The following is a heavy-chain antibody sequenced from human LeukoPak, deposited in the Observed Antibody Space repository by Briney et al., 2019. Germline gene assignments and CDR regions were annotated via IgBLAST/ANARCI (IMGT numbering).Heavy chain of an antibody. CDR3: ARGVRYSNYYYYYYMDV. CDR2: INHSGST. Sequence: SETLSLACAVYGGSFSGYYWSWIRQPPRKGLEWIGEINHSGSTNYNPSLKSRVTISVDTSKNQFSLKLSSVTAADTAVYYCARGVRYSNYYYYYYMDVWGKGTTVTVSS. J-gene: IGHJ6*03. V-gene: IGHV4-34*01. D-gene: IGHD4-11*01. CDR1: GGSFSGYY.